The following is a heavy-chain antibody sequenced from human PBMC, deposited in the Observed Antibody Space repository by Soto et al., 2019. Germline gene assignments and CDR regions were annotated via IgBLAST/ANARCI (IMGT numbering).Heavy chain of an antibody. J-gene: IGHJ4*02. CDR2: ISHDGSNK. CDR3: AREEGDSSSWYFDY. CDR1: GFTFSSYA. Sequence: QVQLVESGGGVVQPGRSLRLSCAASGFTFSSYAMHWVRQAPGKGLEWVAVISHDGSNKYYADSVKGRFTISRDNSKNTLYLQMNSLRAEDTAVYYCAREEGDSSSWYFDYWGQGTLVTVSS. V-gene: IGHV3-30-3*01. D-gene: IGHD6-13*01.